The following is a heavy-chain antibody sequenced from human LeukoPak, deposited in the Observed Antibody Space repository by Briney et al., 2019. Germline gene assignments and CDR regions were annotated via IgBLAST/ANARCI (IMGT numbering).Heavy chain of an antibody. CDR1: GGSNRSYY. J-gene: IGHJ5*02. CDR2: IYYSGST. CDR3: ARSGYYDRGTYNWWFDL. D-gene: IGHD3-22*01. Sequence: SETLSLTCTVSGGSNRSYYWSWIRQPPGKGLEWIGYIYYSGSTNYNPSLRSRVTISVDTSKNQFSLKLSSVTAADTAVYYCARSGYYDRGTYNWWFDLWGQGTLVTVSS. V-gene: IGHV4-59*01.